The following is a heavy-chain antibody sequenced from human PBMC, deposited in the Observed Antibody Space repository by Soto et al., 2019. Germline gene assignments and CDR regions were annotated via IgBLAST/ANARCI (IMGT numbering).Heavy chain of an antibody. D-gene: IGHD3-10*01. CDR2: LIGGHYGT. Sequence: GALRLSCTASGFTLQNYAMAWVRQAPGKGLEWVSTLIGGHYGTAYSYSVKGRFTVSRDNSKNCLYLQMNSLGVEDTAMYFCAKGKSTGDIDWFDPWGQGSLVTVSS. J-gene: IGHJ5*02. CDR3: AKGKSTGDIDWFDP. V-gene: IGHV3-23*01. CDR1: GFTLQNYA.